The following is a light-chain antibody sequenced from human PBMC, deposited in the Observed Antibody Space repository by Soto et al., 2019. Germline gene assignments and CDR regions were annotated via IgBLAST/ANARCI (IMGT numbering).Light chain of an antibody. J-gene: IGLJ1*01. Sequence: QSALTQPASVSGSPGQSITISCTGTSSDVGSYNLVSWYQQHPGKAPKVMIYEVSKRPSGVPNRFSGSKSGNTASLTISGLQAEDEADYYCCSYAGGSTYVFGTGTKLTVL. CDR2: EVS. CDR1: SSDVGSYNL. V-gene: IGLV2-23*02. CDR3: CSYAGGSTYV.